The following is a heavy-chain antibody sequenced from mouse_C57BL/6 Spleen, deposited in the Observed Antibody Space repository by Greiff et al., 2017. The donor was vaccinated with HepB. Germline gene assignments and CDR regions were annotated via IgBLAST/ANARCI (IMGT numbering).Heavy chain of an antibody. J-gene: IGHJ1*03. CDR2: INPNNGGT. Sequence: EVQLQQSGPELVKPGASVKISCKASGYTFTDYYMNWVKQSHGKSLEWIGDINPNNGGTSYNQKFKGKATLTVDKSSSTAYMELRSLTSEDSAVYYCATHYGSSLDWYFDVWGTGTTVTVSS. CDR3: ATHYGSSLDWYFDV. CDR1: GYTFTDYY. V-gene: IGHV1-26*01. D-gene: IGHD1-1*01.